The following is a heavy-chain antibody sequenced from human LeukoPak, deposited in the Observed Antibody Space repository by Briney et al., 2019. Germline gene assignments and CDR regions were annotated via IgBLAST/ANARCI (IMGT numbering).Heavy chain of an antibody. V-gene: IGHV1-18*01. Sequence: VSVKVSCKASGYTFTSYGISWVRQAPGQGLEWMGWISAYNGNTNYAQKLQGRVTMTTDTSTSTAYMELRSLRSDDTAVYYCARDATVTTLRPLDYWGQGTLVTVSS. J-gene: IGHJ4*02. CDR2: ISAYNGNT. D-gene: IGHD4-11*01. CDR1: GYTFTSYG. CDR3: ARDATVTTLRPLDY.